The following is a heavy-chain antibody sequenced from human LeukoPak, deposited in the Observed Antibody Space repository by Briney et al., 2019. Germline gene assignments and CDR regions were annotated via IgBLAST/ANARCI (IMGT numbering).Heavy chain of an antibody. CDR2: IYSGGSA. J-gene: IGHJ5*02. V-gene: IGHV3-53*01. CDR3: AGSSSWYAATWFDP. CDR1: GFTVSSNF. Sequence: GGSLRLSCAASGFTVSSNFMSWVRQAPGKGLEWVAVIYSGGSADHADSVKGRFTISRDNSKNTLYLQMNSLRAEDTAVDYCAGSSSWYAATWFDPWGQGTLVTVSS. D-gene: IGHD6-13*01.